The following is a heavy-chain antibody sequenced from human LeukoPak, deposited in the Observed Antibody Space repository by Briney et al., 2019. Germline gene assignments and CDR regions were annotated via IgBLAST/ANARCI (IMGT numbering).Heavy chain of an antibody. J-gene: IGHJ4*02. Sequence: PGGSLRLSCAASGFTFGSYWMSWVRQTPGKGLEWVANIKQDVGEKYYVDAVKGRFTIYRDNSKNTLYLQMNSVRAEDTAVYYCAKDQYGSSSWYDYWGQGTLVTVSS. D-gene: IGHD6-13*01. CDR3: AKDQYGSSSWYDY. CDR2: IKQDVGEK. CDR1: GFTFGSYW. V-gene: IGHV3-7*01.